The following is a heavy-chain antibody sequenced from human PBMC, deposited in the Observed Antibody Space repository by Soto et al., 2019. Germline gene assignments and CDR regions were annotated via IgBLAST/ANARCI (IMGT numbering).Heavy chain of an antibody. CDR2: ISSSSSYI. CDR3: ARDTTYYYDSSGYYYDY. Sequence: EVQLVESGGGLVKPGGSLRLSCAASGFTFSSYSMNWVRQAPGKGLEWVSSISSSSSYIYYADSVKGRFTISRDNAKNSLYLQMNSLRAEDTAVYYCARDTTYYYDSSGYYYDYWGQGTLVTVSS. V-gene: IGHV3-21*01. J-gene: IGHJ4*02. D-gene: IGHD3-22*01. CDR1: GFTFSSYS.